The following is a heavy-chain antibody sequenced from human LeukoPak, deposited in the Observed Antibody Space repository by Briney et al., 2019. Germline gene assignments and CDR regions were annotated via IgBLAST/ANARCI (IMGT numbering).Heavy chain of an antibody. V-gene: IGHV1-3*01. CDR2: INAGNGNT. J-gene: IGHJ6*03. CDR3: ARVTALYYYMDV. CDR1: GYTFTSYA. Sequence: ASVKVSCKASGYTFTSYAMHWVRQAPGQRLEWMGWINAGNGNTKYSQEFQGRVTMTTDTSTSTVYMELRSLRSDDTAVYYCARVTALYYYMDVWGKGTTVTVSS.